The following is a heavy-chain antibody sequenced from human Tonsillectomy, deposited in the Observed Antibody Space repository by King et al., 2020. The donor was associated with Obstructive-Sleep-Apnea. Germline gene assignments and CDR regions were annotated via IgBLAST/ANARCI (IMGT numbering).Heavy chain of an antibody. CDR3: ARELITGEGSQYAFDI. Sequence: VQLVESGGGLVKPGESLRLSCAASGFTFSGYNMNWVRQAPGKGLEWVSSISSSSSYLYYADSLKGRFTISRDNAKNSLYLQMDSLRPEDTAVYYCARELITGEGSQYAFDIWGQGTMVTVSS. CDR1: GFTFSGYN. J-gene: IGHJ3*02. D-gene: IGHD1-20*01. CDR2: ISSSSSYL. V-gene: IGHV3-21*01.